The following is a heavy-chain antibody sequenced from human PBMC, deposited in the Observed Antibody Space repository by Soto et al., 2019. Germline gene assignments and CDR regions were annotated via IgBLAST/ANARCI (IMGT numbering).Heavy chain of an antibody. CDR3: ASGEGITVIDY. J-gene: IGHJ4*02. CDR1: GGSFSGYY. CDR2: INHSGST. V-gene: IGHV4-34*01. D-gene: IGHD4-4*01. Sequence: PSETLSLTCAVYGGSFSGYYWSWIRQPPGKGLEWIGEINHSGSTNYNPSLKSRVTISVDTSKNQFSLKLSSVTAADTAVYYCASGEGITVIDYWGQGTLVTVSS.